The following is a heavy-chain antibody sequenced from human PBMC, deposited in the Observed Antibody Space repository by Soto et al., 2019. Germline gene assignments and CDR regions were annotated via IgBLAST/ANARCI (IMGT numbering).Heavy chain of an antibody. V-gene: IGHV4-59*01. D-gene: IGHD3-16*01. CDR2: IYYSGST. J-gene: IGHJ4*02. CDR3: ARGIISDY. CDR1: GGSISSYY. Sequence: SQTLCLTWTVSGGSISSYYWSWIRQPPGKGLEWIGYIYYSGSTNYNPSLKSRVTISVDTSKNQFSLKLSSVTAADTAVYSCARGIISDYWGQGTLVTVSS.